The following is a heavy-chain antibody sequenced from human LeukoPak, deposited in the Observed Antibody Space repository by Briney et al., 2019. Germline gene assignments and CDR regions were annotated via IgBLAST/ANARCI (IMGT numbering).Heavy chain of an antibody. Sequence: GGSLILSCVASGSTVSTNYMSWVRQAPGKGLEWVSVIYSDGRTYYADSVKGRFTISRDNSKNTLYLQMNSLRAEDTAVYYCTRDRIRSYYFDYWGQGTLVTVSS. CDR2: IYSDGRT. D-gene: IGHD3-16*02. V-gene: IGHV3-53*01. CDR3: TRDRIRSYYFDY. CDR1: GSTVSTNY. J-gene: IGHJ4*02.